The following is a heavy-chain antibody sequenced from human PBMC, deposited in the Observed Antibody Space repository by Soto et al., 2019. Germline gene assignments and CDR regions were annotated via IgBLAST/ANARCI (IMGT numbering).Heavy chain of an antibody. J-gene: IGHJ6*02. CDR2: ISYDGSNK. V-gene: IGHV3-30-3*01. CDR1: GFTFSSYA. CDR3: AREESGMDV. Sequence: QVQLVESGGGVVQPGRSLRLSCAASGFTFSSYAMHWVRQAPGKGLEWVAVISYDGSNKDYADSVKGPFTISRDNSKNTLYLQMNSLRAEDTAVYYCAREESGMDVWGQGTTVTVSS.